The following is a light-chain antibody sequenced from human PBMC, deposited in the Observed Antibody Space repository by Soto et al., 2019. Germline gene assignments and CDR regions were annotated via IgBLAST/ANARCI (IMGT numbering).Light chain of an antibody. CDR2: MAS. Sequence: DIVMTQSPLSLPVTPGEAASISCRSSQSLLHKNGNNYFNWYLQKPGQSPQLLIYMASKRASGVPDRFSGSGSGTYFTLKISRVEAEDAGVYYCMQALQTPRTFGQGTKVEIK. CDR3: MQALQTPRT. V-gene: IGKV2-28*01. J-gene: IGKJ1*01. CDR1: QSLLHKNGNNY.